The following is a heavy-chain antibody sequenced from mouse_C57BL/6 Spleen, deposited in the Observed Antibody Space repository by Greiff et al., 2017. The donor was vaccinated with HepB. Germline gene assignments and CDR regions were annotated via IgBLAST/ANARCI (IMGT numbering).Heavy chain of an antibody. J-gene: IGHJ4*01. CDR1: GYTFTDYN. CDR3: ARGPFITTVVATEAMDY. D-gene: IGHD1-1*01. Sequence: EVQLQQSGPELVKPGASVKMSCKASGYTFTDYNMHWVKQSHGKSLEWIGYINPNNGGTSYNQKFKGKATLTVNKSSSTAYMELRSLTSEDSAVYYCARGPFITTVVATEAMDYWGQGTSVTVSS. V-gene: IGHV1-22*01. CDR2: INPNNGGT.